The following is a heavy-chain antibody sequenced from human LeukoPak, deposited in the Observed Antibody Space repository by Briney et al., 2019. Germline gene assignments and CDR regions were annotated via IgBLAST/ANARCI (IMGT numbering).Heavy chain of an antibody. J-gene: IGHJ5*02. Sequence: ASVNVSCKASGYTFTGYYMHWVRQAPGQGLEWMGWINPNSGGTNFAQYFQGRVTMTRDTSTSTVYMELSSLRSDDTAVYYCARPLGSLKEYWWFDPWGQGTLVTVSS. CDR3: ARPLGSLKEYWWFDP. D-gene: IGHD2/OR15-2a*01. V-gene: IGHV1-2*02. CDR1: GYTFTGYY. CDR2: INPNSGGT.